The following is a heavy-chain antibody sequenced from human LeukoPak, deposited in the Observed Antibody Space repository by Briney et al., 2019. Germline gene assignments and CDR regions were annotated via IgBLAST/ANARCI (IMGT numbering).Heavy chain of an antibody. V-gene: IGHV4-34*01. CDR2: INHSGST. CDR3: ARDYDSSGYGTQDY. CDR1: GGSFSGYY. D-gene: IGHD3-22*01. J-gene: IGHJ4*02. Sequence: SETLSLTCAVYGGSFSGYYWSWIRQPPGKGLEWIGEINHSGSTNYNPSLKSRVTISVDTSKNQFSLKLSSVTAADTAVYYCARDYDSSGYGTQDYWGQGTLVTVSS.